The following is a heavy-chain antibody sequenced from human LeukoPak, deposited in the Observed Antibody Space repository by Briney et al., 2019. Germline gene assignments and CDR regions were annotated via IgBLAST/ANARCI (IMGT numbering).Heavy chain of an antibody. CDR2: IKQDGSEK. CDR1: GFTFSSYW. CDR3: ARVGRYYYYYYGMDV. Sequence: GGSLRLSCAASGFTFSSYWMSWVRQAPGKGLEWVANIKQDGSEKYYVDSVKGRFTISRDNAKNSLYPQMNSLRAEDTAVYYCARVGRYYYYYYGMDVWGQGTTVTVSS. D-gene: IGHD3/OR15-3a*01. J-gene: IGHJ6*02. V-gene: IGHV3-7*01.